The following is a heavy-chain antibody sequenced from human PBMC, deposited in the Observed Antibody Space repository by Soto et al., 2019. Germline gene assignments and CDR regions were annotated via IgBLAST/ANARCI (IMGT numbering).Heavy chain of an antibody. CDR1: GYTFTRYA. V-gene: IGHV1-3*01. CDR3: GRSIVVVTPLDY. D-gene: IGHD2-21*02. CDR2: INAGNGNT. J-gene: IGHJ4*02. Sequence: ASVKGSCKASGYTFTRYAVRWVRQAPGQRLEWMGWINAGNGNTKYSQKFQGRVTITRDTSASTAYMELSSLRSEDTAVYYCGRSIVVVTPLDYGGRGTLATVSS.